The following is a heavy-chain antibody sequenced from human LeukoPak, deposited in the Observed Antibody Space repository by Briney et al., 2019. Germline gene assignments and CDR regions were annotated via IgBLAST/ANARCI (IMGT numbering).Heavy chain of an antibody. CDR1: GYTFTSYY. CDR3: AREVPTMIVVVISRYFDY. V-gene: IGHV1-46*01. Sequence: GASVKVSCKASGYTFTSYYMHWVRQAPGQGLEWMGIINPSGGSTSYAQKFQGRVTITADKSTTTAYMELSSLRSEDTAVYYCAREVPTMIVVVISRYFDYWGQGTLVTVSS. D-gene: IGHD3-22*01. CDR2: INPSGGST. J-gene: IGHJ4*02.